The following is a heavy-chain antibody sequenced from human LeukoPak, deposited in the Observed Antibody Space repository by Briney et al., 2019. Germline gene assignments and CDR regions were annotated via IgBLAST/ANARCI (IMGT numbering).Heavy chain of an antibody. CDR2: INSGGDT. CDR3: VMAPPGD. Sequence: QAGGSLRLSCAVSGFSDSDKHMAWVRQAPGKGLKWASVINSGGDTNYADSVKGRFTISRDISKNTVFLQMDNLSSDDTAVYYCVMAPPGDWGLGTLVTVSS. V-gene: IGHV3-53*01. J-gene: IGHJ4*02. CDR1: GFSDSDKH. D-gene: IGHD2-21*01.